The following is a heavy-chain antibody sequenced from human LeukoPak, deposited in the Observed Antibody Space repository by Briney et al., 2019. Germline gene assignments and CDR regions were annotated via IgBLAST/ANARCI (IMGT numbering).Heavy chain of an antibody. V-gene: IGHV4-4*02. CDR1: GGSISSSNW. CDR3: ARDRLANWFDP. Sequence: SETLSLSCAVAGGSISSSNWWSWVRPPPGKGLEWIGEIYHSGSTNYNPSLKSRVTISVDTSKNQFSLKLSSVTAADTAVYYCARDRLANWFDPWGQGTLVTVSS. J-gene: IGHJ5*02. CDR2: IYHSGST.